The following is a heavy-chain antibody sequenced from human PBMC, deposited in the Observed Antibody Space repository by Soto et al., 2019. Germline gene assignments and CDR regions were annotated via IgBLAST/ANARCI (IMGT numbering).Heavy chain of an antibody. CDR2: IYYSGTT. D-gene: IGHD3-22*01. J-gene: IGHJ4*02. Sequence: QVQLQASGPGLVKPSQTLSLTCTVSGDSISSGGYYWSWIRQHPGKGLEWIGYIYYSGTTYYNPSLESRVTISADKSENQFSLKVNSVTVADTAVYYCASTYSTGSSGPFDYWGQGTLVTVSS. CDR1: GDSISSGGYY. CDR3: ASTYSTGSSGPFDY. V-gene: IGHV4-31*03.